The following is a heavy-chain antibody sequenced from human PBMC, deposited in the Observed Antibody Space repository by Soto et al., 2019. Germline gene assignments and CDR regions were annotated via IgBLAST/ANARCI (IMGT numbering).Heavy chain of an antibody. D-gene: IGHD3-10*02. CDR2: INHSGST. J-gene: IGHJ5*02. V-gene: IGHV4-34*01. CDR1: GGSISSYY. CDR3: VRTLFGWRIWFAP. Sequence: SETLSLTCTVSGGSISSYYWSWIRQPPGKGLEWIGEINHSGSTNYNPSLKSRVTISVDTSKNQFSLKLSSVTAADTAAYYCVRTLFGWRIWFAPCGQGSLVPVSS.